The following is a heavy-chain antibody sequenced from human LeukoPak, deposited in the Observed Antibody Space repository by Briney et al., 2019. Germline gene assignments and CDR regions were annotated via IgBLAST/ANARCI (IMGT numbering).Heavy chain of an antibody. CDR3: ARDSSITFGGVMGDAFDI. J-gene: IGHJ3*02. CDR1: GYTFTSYG. CDR2: ISAYNGNT. V-gene: IGHV1-18*01. Sequence: ASVKVSCKASGYTFTSYGISWVGQAPGQGLEWMGWISAYNGNTNYAQKLQGRVTMTTDTSTSTAYMELRSLRSDDTAVYYCARDSSITFGGVMGDAFDIWGQGTMVTVSS. D-gene: IGHD3-16*01.